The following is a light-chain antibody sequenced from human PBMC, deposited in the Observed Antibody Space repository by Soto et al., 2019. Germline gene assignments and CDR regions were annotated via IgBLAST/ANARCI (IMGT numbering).Light chain of an antibody. CDR1: QSVSRCY. V-gene: IGKV3-20*01. J-gene: IGKJ3*01. CDR2: GAS. Sequence: EIVLTQSPGTLSLSTGERATLSCRASQSVSRCYLAWYQQKPGQAPRLLIYGASSRATGIPDRFSGSGSGTDFTLTISRLEPEDFAVYYCQQYGSSPFTFGPGTKVDIK. CDR3: QQYGSSPFT.